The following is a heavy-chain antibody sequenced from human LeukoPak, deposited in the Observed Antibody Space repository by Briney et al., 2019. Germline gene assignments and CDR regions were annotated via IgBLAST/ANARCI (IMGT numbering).Heavy chain of an antibody. J-gene: IGHJ4*02. CDR1: GFTFSSYA. V-gene: IGHV3-23*01. Sequence: PGGSLRLSCAASGFTFSSYAMSWVRQAPGKGLEWVSAISESGSSTYYADSVKGRFTISRDDSENTLYLQMNSLRAEDTAVYYCATPVAATFVDFDYWGQGTLVTVSS. CDR2: ISESGSST. D-gene: IGHD2-15*01. CDR3: ATPVAATFVDFDY.